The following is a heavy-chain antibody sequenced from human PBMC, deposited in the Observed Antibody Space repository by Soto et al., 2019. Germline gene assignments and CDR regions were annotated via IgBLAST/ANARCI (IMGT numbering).Heavy chain of an antibody. Sequence: SLRLSCAASGFTFSDHYMDWVRQAPGKGLEWVGRTRNKANSYTTEYAASVKGRFTISRDDSKNSLYLQMNSLKTEDTAVYYCARVPSSYDTGDYYYYGMDVWGQGTTVTV. V-gene: IGHV3-72*01. CDR1: GFTFSDHY. CDR2: TRNKANSYTT. D-gene: IGHD3-22*01. CDR3: ARVPSSYDTGDYYYYGMDV. J-gene: IGHJ6*02.